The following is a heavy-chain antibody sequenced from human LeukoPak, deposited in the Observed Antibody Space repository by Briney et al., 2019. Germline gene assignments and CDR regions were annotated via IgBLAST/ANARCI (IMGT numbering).Heavy chain of an antibody. CDR2: INGSGGST. CDR1: GFTFSNYA. D-gene: IGHD3-10*01. J-gene: IGHJ4*02. CDR3: ARAHLTYYYGSGRTFHKPHFDY. Sequence: SGGSLRLSCAASGFTFSNYAMSWVRQAPGKGLEWVSSINGSGGSTYYADSVKGRFTISRDNSKNTLYLQMNSLRAEDTAVYYCARAHLTYYYGSGRTFHKPHFDYWGQGTLVTVSS. V-gene: IGHV3-23*01.